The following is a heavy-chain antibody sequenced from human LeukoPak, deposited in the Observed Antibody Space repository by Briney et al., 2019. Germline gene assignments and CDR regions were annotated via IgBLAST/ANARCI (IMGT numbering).Heavy chain of an antibody. V-gene: IGHV3-7*01. J-gene: IGHJ3*02. D-gene: IGHD1-1*01. CDR2: INQDGSEK. CDR1: GVTFSSYW. CDR3: ARDWKHAFDM. Sequence: GGSLRLSCAASGVTFSSYWMRWVRQAPGTWLEWVATINQDGSEKYYVDSVKGRFTISRDNAKNSLYLQMNSLRAEDTAVYYCARDWKHAFDMWGQGTMVTVSS.